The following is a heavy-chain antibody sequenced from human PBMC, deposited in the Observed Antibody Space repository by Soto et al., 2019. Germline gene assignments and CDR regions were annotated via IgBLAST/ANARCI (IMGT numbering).Heavy chain of an antibody. J-gene: IGHJ5*02. CDR2: INEDGSER. Sequence: GGSLRLSCAASGFSLSCCWMSWVRQAPGKGPEWVASINEDGSERYYVDSVKGRFTISRDNARNSLYLQMNSLGAEDTAVYYCARGPTWGQGTLVTVSS. CDR3: ARGPT. CDR1: GFSLSCCW. V-gene: IGHV3-7*01.